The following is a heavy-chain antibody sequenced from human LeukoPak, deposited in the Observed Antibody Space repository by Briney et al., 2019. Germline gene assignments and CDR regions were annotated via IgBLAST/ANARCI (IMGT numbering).Heavy chain of an antibody. CDR3: ARQPSLVETIDY. CDR1: GYTFTNYW. J-gene: IGHJ4*02. D-gene: IGHD5-24*01. V-gene: IGHV5-51*01. Sequence: GESLKISCEASGYTFTNYWIVWVRQMPGKGLEWMGIISPSDSDTRYSPSFQGQVTISADKSISTAYLQWSSLKASDTAMYYCARQPSLVETIDYWGQGTLVTVSS. CDR2: ISPSDSDT.